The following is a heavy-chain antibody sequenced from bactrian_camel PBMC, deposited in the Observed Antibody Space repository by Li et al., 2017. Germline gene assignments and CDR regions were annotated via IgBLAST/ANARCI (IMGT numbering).Heavy chain of an antibody. Sequence: HVQLVESGGGTAQPGRSLRLSCVASGSTASPNLMGWFRQAPGKEREGVAVMNTGSETTYYSDSVKGRFTISQDSAKNTLYLQMNNLKPEDTAMYYCAADLGPCQVRGRNLVPRPTTFGYWGQGTQVTVS. D-gene: IGHD1*01. CDR3: AADLGPCQVRGRNLVPRPTTFGY. CDR2: MNTGSETT. CDR1: GSTASPNL. J-gene: IGHJ6*01. V-gene: IGHV3S54*01.